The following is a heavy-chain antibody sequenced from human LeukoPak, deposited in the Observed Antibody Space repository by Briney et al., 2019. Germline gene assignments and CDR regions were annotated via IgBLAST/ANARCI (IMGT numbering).Heavy chain of an antibody. CDR3: ARVRDSSGYYYYYYMDV. Sequence: PSETLSLTCTVSGGSISSSSYYWGWIRQPPGKGLEWIGSIYYSGSTYYNPSLKSRVTISVDTSKNQFFLKLSSVTAADTAVYYCARVRDSSGYYYYYYMDVWGKGTTVTVSS. CDR2: IYYSGST. CDR1: GGSISSSSYY. J-gene: IGHJ6*03. V-gene: IGHV4-39*07. D-gene: IGHD3-22*01.